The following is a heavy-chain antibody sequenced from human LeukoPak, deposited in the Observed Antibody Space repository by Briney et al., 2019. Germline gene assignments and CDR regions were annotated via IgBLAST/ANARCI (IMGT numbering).Heavy chain of an antibody. CDR2: ISYSGST. D-gene: IGHD3-22*01. CDR3: ARDTDSSGYYDS. V-gene: IGHV4-59*01. J-gene: IGHJ5*01. Sequence: SETLSLTCTVSGDSISGFYWSWIRRPPGKRLEWIGYISYSGSTNYNPSLKSRVTMSIDTSKNQFSLKLSSVTAADTAVYYCARDTDSSGYYDSWGQGTLVTVSS. CDR1: GDSISGFY.